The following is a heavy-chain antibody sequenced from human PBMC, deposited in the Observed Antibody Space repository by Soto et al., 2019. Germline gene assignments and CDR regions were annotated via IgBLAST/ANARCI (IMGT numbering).Heavy chain of an antibody. V-gene: IGHV4-30-4*01. CDR3: AXDKLMDAQYYYYYGMDV. Sequence: KTSVTLSLTCIVSGGSISSGDYYWSWIRQPPGKGLEWIGYIYYSGNTYYNPSLKSRVTISVDTSKNQFSLKLSSVTAADTAVYYCAXDKLMDAQYYYYYGMDVWGQGTTVTVSS. CDR1: GGSISSGDYY. CDR2: IYYSGNT. J-gene: IGHJ6*02. D-gene: IGHD3-16*01.